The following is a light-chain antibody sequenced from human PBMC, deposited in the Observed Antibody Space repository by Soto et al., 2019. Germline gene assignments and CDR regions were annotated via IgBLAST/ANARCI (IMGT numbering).Light chain of an antibody. CDR1: SSDVGGYNY. V-gene: IGLV2-14*01. J-gene: IGLJ3*02. CDR2: EVS. Sequence: QSVLTQPASVSGSPGQANTISCTGTSSDVGGYNYVSWYQQHPGKAPKLMIYEVSKRPSGVSNRCSGYKSGNMASLTISGLQAEDEADYYCRSYTSSSKAWVFGGGTKLTVL. CDR3: RSYTSSSKAWV.